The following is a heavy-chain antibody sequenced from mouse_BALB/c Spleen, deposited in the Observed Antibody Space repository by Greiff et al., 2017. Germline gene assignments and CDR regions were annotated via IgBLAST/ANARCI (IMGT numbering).Heavy chain of an antibody. Sequence: EVQGVESGGGLVKPGGSLKLSCAASGFTFRSYAMSWVRQTPEKRLEWVASISSGGSTYYPDSVKGRFTISRDNARNILYLQMSSLRSEDTAMYYCASLLRLGYFDVWGAGTTVTVSS. CDR3: ASLLRLGYFDV. J-gene: IGHJ1*01. D-gene: IGHD1-2*01. CDR2: ISSGGST. CDR1: GFTFRSYA. V-gene: IGHV5-6-5*01.